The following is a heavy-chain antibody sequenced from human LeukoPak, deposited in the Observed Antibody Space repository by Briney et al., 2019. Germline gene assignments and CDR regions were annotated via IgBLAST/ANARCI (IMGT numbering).Heavy chain of an antibody. CDR1: GITLSNYG. CDR2: ISDSGGRT. D-gene: IGHD3-22*01. V-gene: IGHV3-23*01. Sequence: LSGGSLRLSCAVSGITLSNYGMSWVRQAPGKGLEWVAGISDSGGRTNYADSVEGRFTISRDNPKNTLYLQMNSLRAEDTAVYFCAKRGVVIRVILVGFHKEAYYFDSWGQGALVTVSS. J-gene: IGHJ4*02. CDR3: AKRGVVIRVILVGFHKEAYYFDS.